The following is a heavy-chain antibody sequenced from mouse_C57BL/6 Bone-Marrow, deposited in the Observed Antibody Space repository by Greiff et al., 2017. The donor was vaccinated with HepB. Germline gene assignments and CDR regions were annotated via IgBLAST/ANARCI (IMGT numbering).Heavy chain of an antibody. Sequence: VQLQQSGAELVRPGASVKLSCTASGFNINDYYMHWVKQRPEQGLEWIGRIDPEDGDTEYAPKFQGQATMTADTSSNTAYLQLSSLTSEDTAVYYCTTTAPRGDYFDYWGQGTTLTVSS. CDR3: TTTAPRGDYFDY. CDR1: GFNINDYY. J-gene: IGHJ2*01. D-gene: IGHD1-2*01. CDR2: IDPEDGDT. V-gene: IGHV14-1*01.